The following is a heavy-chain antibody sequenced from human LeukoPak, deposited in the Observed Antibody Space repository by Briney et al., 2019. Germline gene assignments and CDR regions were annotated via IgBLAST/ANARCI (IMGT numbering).Heavy chain of an antibody. J-gene: IGHJ4*02. V-gene: IGHV1-2*02. CDR1: GYTFTGYY. CDR2: INPNSGGT. CDR3: ARVADYSPGLTNVPY. Sequence: ASVKVSCKASGYTFTGYYMHWVRQAPVQGLEWMRWINPNSGGTNYAQKFQGRVTMTRDTSISTAYMELSRLRSDDTAVYYCARVADYSPGLTNVPYWGQGTLVTVSS. D-gene: IGHD1-26*01.